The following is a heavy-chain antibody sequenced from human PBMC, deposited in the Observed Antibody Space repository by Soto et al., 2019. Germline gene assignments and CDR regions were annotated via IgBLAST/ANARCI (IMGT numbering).Heavy chain of an antibody. V-gene: IGHV3-21*01. D-gene: IGHD2-2*01. J-gene: IGHJ6*02. CDR3: ARDTRYCSSTSCHGRLGYYYYGMDV. CDR1: GFTFSSYS. Sequence: PGGSLRLSCAASGFTFSSYSMNWVRQAPGKGLEWVSSISSSSSYIYYADSVKGRFTISRDNAKNSLYLQMNSLRAEDTAVYYCARDTRYCSSTSCHGRLGYYYYGMDVWGQGTTVTVSS. CDR2: ISSSSSYI.